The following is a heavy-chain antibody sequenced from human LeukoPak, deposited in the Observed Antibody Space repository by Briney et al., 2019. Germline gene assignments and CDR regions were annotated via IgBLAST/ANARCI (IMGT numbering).Heavy chain of an antibody. D-gene: IGHD4-17*01. Sequence: GGSLRLSCAASGFTFSNYEMHWVRQAPGKGLEWVSVISGSGGSTYYADSVKGRFTISRDNSKNTLYLQMNSLRAEDTAVYYCAKPARTDYADYWGQGTLVTVSS. J-gene: IGHJ4*02. CDR3: AKPARTDYADY. CDR2: ISGSGGST. CDR1: GFTFSNYE. V-gene: IGHV3-23*01.